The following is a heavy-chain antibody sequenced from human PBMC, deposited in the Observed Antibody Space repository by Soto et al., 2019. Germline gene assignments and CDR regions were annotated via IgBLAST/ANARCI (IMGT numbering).Heavy chain of an antibody. J-gene: IGHJ4*02. D-gene: IGHD3-9*01. Sequence: GEALKISRKGSGYNFANYWIGWVRQMPGKGLEWKGIIYPGKSDTRYSPSFQGQGTISADTAISPAYLEWSSLKASDTAIYYCAKHVYYDFLKKHYWGQGTLVTVSS. V-gene: IGHV5-51*01. CDR1: GYNFANYW. CDR2: IYPGKSDT. CDR3: AKHVYYDFLKKHY.